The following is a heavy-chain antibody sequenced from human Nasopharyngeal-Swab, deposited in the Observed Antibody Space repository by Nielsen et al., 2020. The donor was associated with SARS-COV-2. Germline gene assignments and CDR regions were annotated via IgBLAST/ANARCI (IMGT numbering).Heavy chain of an antibody. J-gene: IGHJ4*02. CDR2: ISSSGSTI. CDR1: GFTFSAYY. CDR3: ANHLPGTYYFDY. V-gene: IGHV3-11*01. D-gene: IGHD3-10*01. Sequence: SLKISCAASGFTFSAYYMSWIRQAPGKGLEWVSYISSSGSTIYYADSVKGRFTISRDNAKNSLYLQMNSLRAEDTAVYYCANHLPGTYYFDYWGQGTLVTVSS.